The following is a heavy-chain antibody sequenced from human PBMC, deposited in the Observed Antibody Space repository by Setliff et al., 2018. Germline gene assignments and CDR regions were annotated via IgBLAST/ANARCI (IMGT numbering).Heavy chain of an antibody. CDR1: GFTFSSLW. CDR2: INQGGSDQ. Sequence: GGSLRLSCSASGFTFSSLWMAWVRQAPGKGLEWVANINQGGSDQFYVESVKGRFTISRDNAENSLYLQMNSLRGEDTAVYYCASEAPERPGVALDFWGPGTMVTVSS. CDR3: ASEAPERPGVALDF. V-gene: IGHV3-7*03. J-gene: IGHJ3*01.